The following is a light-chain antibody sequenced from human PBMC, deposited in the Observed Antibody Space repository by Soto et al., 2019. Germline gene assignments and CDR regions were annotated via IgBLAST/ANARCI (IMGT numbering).Light chain of an antibody. Sequence: AIRMTQSPSSFSASTGDRVTITCRASQGISSYLAWYQQKPGKAPKLLIYAASTLQSGVPSRFSGSGSGTDFTLTISCLQSEDFATYYCQQYYSYPYTFCHGTKLEIK. V-gene: IGKV1-8*01. CDR1: QGISSY. CDR2: AAS. J-gene: IGKJ2*01. CDR3: QQYYSYPYT.